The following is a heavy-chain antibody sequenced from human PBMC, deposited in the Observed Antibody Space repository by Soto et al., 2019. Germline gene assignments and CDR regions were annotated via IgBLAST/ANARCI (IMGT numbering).Heavy chain of an antibody. Sequence: EVQLVESGGGLVHPGGSLRLSCAASGFTFSSYWMHWVRQAPGKGLVHVSRIRGDGGYTDHAESVKGRFTISRDNAKNTLYLQMNSLRVEDTAVYYCGRDHYGFNSIDYWGQETLVTVSS. CDR3: GRDHYGFNSIDY. V-gene: IGHV3-74*01. CDR2: IRGDGGYT. D-gene: IGHD4-17*01. CDR1: GFTFSSYW. J-gene: IGHJ4*02.